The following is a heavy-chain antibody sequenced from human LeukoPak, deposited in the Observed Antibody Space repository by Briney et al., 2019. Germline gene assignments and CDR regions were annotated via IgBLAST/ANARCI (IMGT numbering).Heavy chain of an antibody. CDR3: ARVYSSGWYYDY. V-gene: IGHV3-53*01. D-gene: IGHD6-19*01. CDR2: IYSGGST. CDR1: GFTVSSNY. J-gene: IGHJ4*02. Sequence: GGTLRLSCAASGFTVSSNYMSWVRQAPGKGLEWVSVIYSGGSTYYADSVKGRFTISRDNSKNTLYLQMNSLRAEDTAVYYCARVYSSGWYYDYWGQGTLVTVSS.